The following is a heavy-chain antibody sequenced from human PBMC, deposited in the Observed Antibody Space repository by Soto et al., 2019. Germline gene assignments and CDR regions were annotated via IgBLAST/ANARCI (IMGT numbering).Heavy chain of an antibody. CDR3: ARPGFFGEFYFGD. Sequence: QVHLVQSGAEVKKPGASVKVSCKASGYTFSHYYIHWVRQAPGQGLEWLGMINPVGGGTTYAQKFQGEVTMTMDTSTATVYMELSSLKSEDTAVYYCARPGFFGEFYFGDWGQGSLVTVS. V-gene: IGHV1-46*01. J-gene: IGHJ4*02. CDR1: GYTFSHYY. CDR2: INPVGGGT. D-gene: IGHD3-10*01.